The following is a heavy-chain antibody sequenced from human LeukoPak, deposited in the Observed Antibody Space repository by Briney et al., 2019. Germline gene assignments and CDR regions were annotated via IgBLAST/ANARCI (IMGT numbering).Heavy chain of an antibody. CDR1: GGSIRTTNPY. V-gene: IGHV4-39*01. Sequence: TPSETLSLTCTVSGGSIRTTNPYWGWIRQPPGKGLEWIGSILYSGTTYYNPSLKSRVTISVDTSKSQLSLKLTSVTAADTAVYFCARHLSGSKDYWGQGILITVSS. CDR3: ARHLSGSKDY. J-gene: IGHJ4*02. CDR2: ILYSGTT. D-gene: IGHD3-10*01.